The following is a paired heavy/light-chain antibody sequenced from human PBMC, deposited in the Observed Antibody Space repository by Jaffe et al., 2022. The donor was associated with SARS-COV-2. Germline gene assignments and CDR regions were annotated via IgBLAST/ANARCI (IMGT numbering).Heavy chain of an antibody. CDR1: GDSVISIGFY. V-gene: IGHV4-39*01. D-gene: IGHD3-10*01. CDR3: ARRGVSGSYYYDY. CDR2: IHYTGST. J-gene: IGHJ4*02. Sequence: QLQLQESGPGLVKPSETLSLTCTVSGDSVISIGFYWGWIRQPPGRGLEWIGSIHYTGSTYQNPSLKSRVTMSVDTSNNQFSLWLSSVTATDTAVYFCARRGVSGSYYYDYWGQGTLVTVSS.
Light chain of an antibody. CDR3: QQYYNWLGT. CDR2: GAS. Sequence: EIVMTQSPVTLSVSPGERATLSCRASQTINNNLAWYQQKPGQAPTLLIYGASTRATGIPARFSGSGSGTEFTLTISGLQSEDFAVYYCQQYYNWLGTFGGGTKVEI. J-gene: IGKJ4*01. V-gene: IGKV3-15*01. CDR1: QTINNN.